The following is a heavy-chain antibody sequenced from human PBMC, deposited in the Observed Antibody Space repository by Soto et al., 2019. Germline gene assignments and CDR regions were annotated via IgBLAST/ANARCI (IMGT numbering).Heavy chain of an antibody. CDR1: GYTFSDYF. CDR3: ARGRQKWRRNDAFDI. Sequence: ASVKVSCKASGYTFSDYFMHWVRQAPGQGLEWVGLINPSGGATSYPQKFQGSVSLTVDTSTSTFYMELTSLRSDDTAVYYWARGRQKWRRNDAFDIWGQGTLVTVSS. J-gene: IGHJ3*02. D-gene: IGHD5-12*01. CDR2: INPSGGAT. V-gene: IGHV1-46*01.